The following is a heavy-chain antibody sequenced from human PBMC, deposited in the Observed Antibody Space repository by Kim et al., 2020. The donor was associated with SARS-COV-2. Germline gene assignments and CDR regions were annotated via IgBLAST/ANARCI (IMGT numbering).Heavy chain of an antibody. J-gene: IGHJ5*02. CDR2: INHSGST. V-gene: IGHV4-34*01. D-gene: IGHD1-1*01. CDR1: GGSFSGYY. Sequence: SETLSLTCAVYGGSFSGYYWSWIRQPPGKGLEWIGEINHSGSTNYNPSLKSRVTISVDTSKNQFSLKLSSVTAADTAVYYCARGPAGTRDHDPWGQGTLVTVSS. CDR3: ARGPAGTRDHDP.